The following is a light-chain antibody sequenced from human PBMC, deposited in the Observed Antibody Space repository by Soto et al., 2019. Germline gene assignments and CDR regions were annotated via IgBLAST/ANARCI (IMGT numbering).Light chain of an antibody. Sequence: EIVLTQSPGTLSLSPGERATLSCRASQSVSSSYLAWYQQKPGQAPRLLIYGASSRATGIPDRFSGSGSGTDFTLTISSLQPEDSAIYYCQHTYTTPVTFGGGTKVEIK. V-gene: IGKV3-20*01. CDR2: GAS. CDR1: QSVSSSY. CDR3: QHTYTTPVT. J-gene: IGKJ4*01.